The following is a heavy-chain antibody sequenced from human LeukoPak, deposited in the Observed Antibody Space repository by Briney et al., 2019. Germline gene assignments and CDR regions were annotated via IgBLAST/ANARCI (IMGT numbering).Heavy chain of an antibody. CDR2: IRSSGSLI. CDR3: ANYGYCSSTSCPDFDY. V-gene: IGHV3-48*04. Sequence: GGSLRLSCAASGFTFSGYNMNWVRQAPGKGLEWVAFIRSSGSLIYYAESVKGRFTISRDNSRNSLYLQMNSLRVEDTAVYYCANYGYCSSTSCPDFDYWGQGTLVTVSS. D-gene: IGHD2-2*01. CDR1: GFTFSGYN. J-gene: IGHJ4*02.